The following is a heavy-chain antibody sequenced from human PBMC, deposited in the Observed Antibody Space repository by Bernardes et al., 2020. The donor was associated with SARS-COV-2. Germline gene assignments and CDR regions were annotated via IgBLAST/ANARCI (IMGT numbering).Heavy chain of an antibody. CDR2: INWNGGRT. D-gene: IGHD3-9*01. V-gene: IGHV3-20*01. CDR3: ARMNDILTGYSPNYGMDV. J-gene: IGHJ6*02. Sequence: GGSLRLSCAASGFTFDDYGMSWVRQAPGKGLEWVAGINWNGGRTGYADSVKGRFTISRDNAKNSLYLQMNSLRAEDTALYHCARMNDILTGYSPNYGMDVWGQGTTVTVSS. CDR1: GFTFDDYG.